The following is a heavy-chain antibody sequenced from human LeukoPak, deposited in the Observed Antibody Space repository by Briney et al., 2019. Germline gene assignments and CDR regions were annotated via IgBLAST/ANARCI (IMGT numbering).Heavy chain of an antibody. CDR2: INHSGST. V-gene: IGHV4-34*01. CDR1: DGSFSGYY. J-gene: IGHJ5*02. Sequence: SETLSLTCAVYDGSFSGYYWSWIRQPPGKGLEWIGEINHSGSTNYNPSLKSRVTISVDTSKNQFSLKLSSVTAADTAVYYCARGGFIAAAGGAWFDPWGQGTLVTVSS. D-gene: IGHD6-13*01. CDR3: ARGGFIAAAGGAWFDP.